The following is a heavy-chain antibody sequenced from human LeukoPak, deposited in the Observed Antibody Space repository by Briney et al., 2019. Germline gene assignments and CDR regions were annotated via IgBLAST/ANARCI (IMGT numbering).Heavy chain of an antibody. D-gene: IGHD3-9*01. J-gene: IGHJ4*02. CDR2: INHSGST. Sequence: SETLSLTCAVYGGSFSGYYWCWIRQPPGKGLEWIGEINHSGSTNYNPSFKSRVTISVDTSKNQSSLKLSSVTAADTAVYYCATGYYYVDYWGQGTLVTVSS. V-gene: IGHV4-34*01. CDR1: GGSFSGYY. CDR3: ATGYYYVDY.